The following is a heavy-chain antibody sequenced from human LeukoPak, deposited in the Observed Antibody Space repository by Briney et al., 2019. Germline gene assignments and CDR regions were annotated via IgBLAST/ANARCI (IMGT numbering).Heavy chain of an antibody. CDR3: AREIVLAAAGEGDAFDI. CDR1: GFTVSSNY. J-gene: IGHJ3*02. D-gene: IGHD6-13*01. V-gene: IGHV3-53*01. CDR2: IYSGGST. Sequence: GGSLRLSRAASGFTVSSNYMSWVRQAPGKGLEWVSVIYSGGSTYYADSVKGRFTISRDNSKNTLYLQMNSLRAEDTAVYYCAREIVLAAAGEGDAFDIWGQGTMVTVSS.